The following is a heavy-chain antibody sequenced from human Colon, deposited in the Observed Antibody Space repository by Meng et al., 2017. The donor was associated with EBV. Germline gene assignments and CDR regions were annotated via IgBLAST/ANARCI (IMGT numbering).Heavy chain of an antibody. CDR3: ARHKPLIYGSPYNSGWHADS. D-gene: IGHD6-19*01. CDR2: IYSSGSP. J-gene: IGHJ4*02. CDR1: GGSILGTDYY. V-gene: IGHV4-39*01. Sequence: QMQLQESGPGLVKPSEXLSLSCAVSGGSILGTDYYWAWFRQPPGKGLEWIGSIYSSGSPYYSPSLKSRVTMSVDTSRNQISLKMTSVTAADTAVYFCARHKPLIYGSPYNSGWHADSWGQGTLVTVSS.